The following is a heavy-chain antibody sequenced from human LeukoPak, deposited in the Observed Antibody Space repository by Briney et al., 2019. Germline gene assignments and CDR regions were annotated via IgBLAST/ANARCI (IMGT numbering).Heavy chain of an antibody. CDR3: ARGLSAIVY. J-gene: IGHJ4*02. V-gene: IGHV4-34*01. CDR1: GGSFSGYY. Sequence: PSETLSLTCAVYGGSFSGYYWSWIRQPPGKGLEWIGEINHSGTTNYNPSLKSRVTISVDTSKNQFSLKLSSVTAADTAVYYCARGLSAIVYWGQGTLVTVSS. D-gene: IGHD2-15*01. CDR2: INHSGTT.